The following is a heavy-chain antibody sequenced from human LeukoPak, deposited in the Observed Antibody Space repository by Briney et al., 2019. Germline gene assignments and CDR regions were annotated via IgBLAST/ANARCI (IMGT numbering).Heavy chain of an antibody. CDR1: GGSISSYY. Sequence: PSETLSLTCTVSGGSISSYYWSWIRQPAGKGLEWIGRIYTSGSTNYNPSLKSRVTMSVDTSKNQFSLKLSSVTAADTAVYYCASDLGRPGWPDSLFDYWGQGTLVTVSS. CDR2: IYTSGST. CDR3: ASDLGRPGWPDSLFDY. D-gene: IGHD6-19*01. V-gene: IGHV4-4*07. J-gene: IGHJ4*02.